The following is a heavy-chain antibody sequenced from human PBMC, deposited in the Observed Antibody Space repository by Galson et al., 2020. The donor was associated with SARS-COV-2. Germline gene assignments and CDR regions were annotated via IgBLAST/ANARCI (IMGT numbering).Heavy chain of an antibody. J-gene: IGHJ3*02. D-gene: IGHD1-26*01. CDR2: IWYAGSTK. CDR1: GFPFSSYG. CDR3: ARDNPTPWGWELLGDAFDI. Sequence: AGSLSLSCAASGFPFSSYGMHWVRQAPGKGLEGVADIWYAGSTKYYADSVKGRSTTSSDNSKNTLYLQMNSLRAEDTAVYYCARDNPTPWGWELLGDAFDIWGQGTMVTVSS. V-gene: IGHV3-33*01.